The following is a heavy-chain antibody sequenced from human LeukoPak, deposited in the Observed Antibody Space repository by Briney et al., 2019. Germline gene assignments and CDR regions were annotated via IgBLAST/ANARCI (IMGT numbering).Heavy chain of an antibody. CDR2: INPNSGGT. J-gene: IGHJ4*02. D-gene: IGHD3-16*01. CDR3: ARAIRLGYYFDY. V-gene: IGHV1-2*04. CDR1: GYTFTGYY. Sequence: ASAKVSCKASGYTFTGYYMHWVRQAPGQGLEWMGWINPNSGGTNYAQKFQGWVTMTRDTSISTAYMELSRLRSDDTAVYYCARAIRLGYYFDYWGQGTLVTVSS.